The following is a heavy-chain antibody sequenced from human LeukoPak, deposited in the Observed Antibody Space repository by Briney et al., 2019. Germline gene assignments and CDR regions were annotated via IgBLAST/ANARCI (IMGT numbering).Heavy chain of an antibody. CDR2: IWYDGSNK. CDR1: GFTFSSYG. Sequence: GGSLRLSCAASGFTFSSYGMHWVRQAPGKGLEWVAVIWYDGSNKYYADSVKGRFTISRDNSKNTLYLQMNSLRAEDTAVYYCARDKDYYDSSGYYTIPFDYWGRGTLVTVSS. J-gene: IGHJ4*02. D-gene: IGHD3-22*01. CDR3: ARDKDYYDSSGYYTIPFDY. V-gene: IGHV3-33*01.